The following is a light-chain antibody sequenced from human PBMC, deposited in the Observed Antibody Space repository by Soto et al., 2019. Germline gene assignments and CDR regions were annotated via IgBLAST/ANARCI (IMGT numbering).Light chain of an antibody. CDR2: AAS. CDR3: QQTNSFLPLT. V-gene: IGKV1-12*01. Sequence: DIQMTQSPSSVSASVGDRVTITCRSSQGIISWLAWYQQKPGKAPKLLIYAASSLPSGVPSRFSGSRSGTDFPPTISSLQPEDCATYYSQQTNSFLPLTFGGGTKVEIK. J-gene: IGKJ4*01. CDR1: QGIISW.